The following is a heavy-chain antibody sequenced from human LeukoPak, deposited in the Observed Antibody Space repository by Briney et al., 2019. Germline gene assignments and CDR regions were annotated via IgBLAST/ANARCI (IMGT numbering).Heavy chain of an antibody. D-gene: IGHD3-22*01. CDR2: ISYDGDNK. Sequence: PGRSLRLSCAASGFTFSSYVVHWVRQAPGKGLEWVAVISYDGDNKYYAGSVKGRFTISRDNSKNTLYLQMNSLRAEDTAVYYCARAIIESSGWDGAFDIWGQGTMVTVSS. CDR3: ARAIIESSGWDGAFDI. CDR1: GFTFSSYV. J-gene: IGHJ3*02. V-gene: IGHV3-30-3*01.